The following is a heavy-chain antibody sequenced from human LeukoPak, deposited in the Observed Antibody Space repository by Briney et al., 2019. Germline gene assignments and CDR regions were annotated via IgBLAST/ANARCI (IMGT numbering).Heavy chain of an antibody. V-gene: IGHV6-1*01. Sequence: QTLSLTCAISRYILSSNSAVWNWIRQSPSRGLEWLGRTYYRSKWYNDYGISVKSRITINPDTSKNQFSLQLNSVLPEDTALYYCARAMRISAAGTYYFDYWGQGTLVTVSS. D-gene: IGHD6-13*01. J-gene: IGHJ4*02. CDR2: TYYRSKWYN. CDR1: RYILSSNSAV. CDR3: ARAMRISAAGTYYFDY.